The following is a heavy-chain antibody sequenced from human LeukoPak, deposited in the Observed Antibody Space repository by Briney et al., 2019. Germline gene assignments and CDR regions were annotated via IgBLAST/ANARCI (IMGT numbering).Heavy chain of an antibody. D-gene: IGHD3-16*02. Sequence: ASVKVSCKASGYTFTSYGISWVRQAPGQGLEWMGWISAYNGNTNYAQKLRGRVTMTTDTSTSTAYMELRSLRSDDTAVYYCARDRGLDVWGSYRPAGAFDIWGQGTMVTVSS. V-gene: IGHV1-18*01. CDR2: ISAYNGNT. J-gene: IGHJ3*02. CDR3: ARDRGLDVWGSYRPAGAFDI. CDR1: GYTFTSYG.